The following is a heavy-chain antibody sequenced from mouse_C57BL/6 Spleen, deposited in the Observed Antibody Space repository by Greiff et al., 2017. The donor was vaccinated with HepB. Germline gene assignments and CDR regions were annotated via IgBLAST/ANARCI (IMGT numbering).Heavy chain of an antibody. V-gene: IGHV5-6*01. CDR2: ISSGGSYT. CDR1: GFTFSSYG. Sequence: EVKLMESGGDLVKPGGSLKLSCAASGFTFSSYGMSWVRQTPDKRLEWVATISSGGSYTYYPDSVKGRFTISRDNAKNTLYLQMSSLKSEDTAMYYCARQDLYAMDYWGQGTSVTVSS. CDR3: ARQDLYAMDY. J-gene: IGHJ4*01.